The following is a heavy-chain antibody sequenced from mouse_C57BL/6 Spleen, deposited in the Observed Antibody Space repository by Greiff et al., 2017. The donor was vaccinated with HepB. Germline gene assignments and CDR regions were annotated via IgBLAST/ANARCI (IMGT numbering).Heavy chain of an antibody. CDR3: ARGDDGYYHAMDY. V-gene: IGHV1-55*01. CDR2: IYPGSGST. Sequence: QVQLHQPGAELVKPGASVKMSCKASGYTFTSYWITWVKQRPGQGLEWIGDIYPGSGSTNYNEKFKSKATLTVDTSSSTAYMQLSSLTSEDSAVYYCARGDDGYYHAMDYWGQGTSVTVSS. CDR1: GYTFTSYW. D-gene: IGHD2-3*01. J-gene: IGHJ4*01.